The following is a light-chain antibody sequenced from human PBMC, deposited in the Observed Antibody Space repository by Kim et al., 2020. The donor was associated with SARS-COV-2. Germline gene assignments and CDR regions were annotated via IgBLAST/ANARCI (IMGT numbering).Light chain of an antibody. J-gene: IGLJ2*01. CDR3: CSYEV. CDR1: SSDVGSYNL. Sequence: QSVLTQPACVSGSPGQSITISCTGTSSDVGSYNLVSWYQQHPGKAPKLMIYEVSKRPSGVSNRFSGSKSGNTASLTYSGLQAEDEADYYCCSYEVFG. V-gene: IGLV2-23*02. CDR2: EVS.